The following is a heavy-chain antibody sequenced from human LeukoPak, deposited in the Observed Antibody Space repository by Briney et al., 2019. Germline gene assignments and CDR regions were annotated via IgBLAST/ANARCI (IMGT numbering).Heavy chain of an antibody. V-gene: IGHV1-2*02. J-gene: IGHJ5*02. CDR1: GYTFTGYY. Sequence: ASVTVSCTASGYTFTGYYMHWVRQAPGQGLEWMGWINPNTGSTNYAQKFQGRVAMTRDTSISTAYMELSRLRSDDTAVYYCARVASGENWFDPWGQGTLVTVSS. D-gene: IGHD1-26*01. CDR2: INPNTGST. CDR3: ARVASGENWFDP.